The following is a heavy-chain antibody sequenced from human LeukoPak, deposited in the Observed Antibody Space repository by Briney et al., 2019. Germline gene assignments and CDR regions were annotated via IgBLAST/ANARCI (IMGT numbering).Heavy chain of an antibody. CDR2: IKSSSET. CDR3: ARDAGNSGYGCDL. CDR1: GSIFSQYS. D-gene: IGHD5-12*01. Sequence: GGSLRLSCAASGSIFSQYSMNWVRQAPGKGLEWVSHIKSSSETFYADSVKGRFTISRDNARNSLYLQMNNLRGEDTAIYYCARDAGNSGYGCDLWGQGTLVTVSS. J-gene: IGHJ5*02. V-gene: IGHV3-48*01.